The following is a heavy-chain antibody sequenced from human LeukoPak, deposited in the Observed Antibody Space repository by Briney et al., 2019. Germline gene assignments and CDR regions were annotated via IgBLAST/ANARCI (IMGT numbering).Heavy chain of an antibody. CDR2: ISAYNGNT. J-gene: IGHJ4*02. Sequence: ASVKVSCKASGYTFTSYGINWVRQAPGQGLEWMGWISAYNGNTNYAQKLQGRVTMTTDTSTSTAYMELRSLRSDDTAVYYCARDRRYDYVWGSYRPGWDYWGQGTLVTVSS. CDR1: GYTFTSYG. D-gene: IGHD3-16*02. V-gene: IGHV1-18*04. CDR3: ARDRRYDYVWGSYRPGWDY.